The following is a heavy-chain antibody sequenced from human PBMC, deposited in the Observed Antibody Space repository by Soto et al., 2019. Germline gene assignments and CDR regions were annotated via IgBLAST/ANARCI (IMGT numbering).Heavy chain of an antibody. Sequence: GESLKISCKGSGYSFTSYRIGWVRQMPGKGLEWMGIIYPGDSDTRYSPSFQGQVTISADKSISTAYLQWSSLKASDTAMYYCARHGGGNLRYFDWLSPQADYYGMDVWGQGTTVTVSS. V-gene: IGHV5-51*01. D-gene: IGHD3-9*01. J-gene: IGHJ6*02. CDR2: IYPGDSDT. CDR3: ARHGGGNLRYFDWLSPQADYYGMDV. CDR1: GYSFTSYR.